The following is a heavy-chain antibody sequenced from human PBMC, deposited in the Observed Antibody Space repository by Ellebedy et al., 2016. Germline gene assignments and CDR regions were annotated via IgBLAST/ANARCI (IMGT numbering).Heavy chain of an antibody. V-gene: IGHV4-59*12. J-gene: IGHJ5*02. CDR3: ARGGYYYVP. CDR2: IYYSGST. CDR1: GGSISSYY. Sequence: SETLSLXXTVSGGSISSYYWSWIRQPPGKGLEWIGYIYYSGSTNYNPSLKSRITISVDTSKNQFSLKLSSVTAADTAVYYCARGGYYYVPWGQGTLVTVSS. D-gene: IGHD3-10*02.